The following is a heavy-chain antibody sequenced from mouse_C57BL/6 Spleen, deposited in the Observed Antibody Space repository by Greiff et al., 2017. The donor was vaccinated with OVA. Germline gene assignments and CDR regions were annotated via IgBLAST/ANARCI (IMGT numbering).Heavy chain of an antibody. CDR3: ARDYYGNYGYAMDY. V-gene: IGHV2-9-1*01. D-gene: IGHD2-1*01. J-gene: IGHJ4*01. CDR1: GFSLTSYA. CDR2: IWTGGGT. Sequence: VKLMESGPGLVAPSQSLSITCTVSGFSLTSYAISWVRQPPGKGLEWLGVIWTGGGTNYNSALKSRLSISKDNSKSQVFLKMNSLQTDDTARYYCARDYYGNYGYAMDYWGQGTSVTVSS.